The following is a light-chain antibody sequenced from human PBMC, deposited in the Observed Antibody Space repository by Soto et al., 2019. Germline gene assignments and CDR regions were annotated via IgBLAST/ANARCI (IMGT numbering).Light chain of an antibody. CDR1: QSIGLW. CDR3: QQYNNYRT. Sequence: DIQMTQSPSTLSASVGDRVTITCRASQSIGLWLAWYQQKPGKAPKVMIYHASRVESGVPSRFSGSGSGTEFTLTISGLQPEDSATYFCQQYNNYRTFGQGTKVEIK. CDR2: HAS. J-gene: IGKJ1*01. V-gene: IGKV1-5*01.